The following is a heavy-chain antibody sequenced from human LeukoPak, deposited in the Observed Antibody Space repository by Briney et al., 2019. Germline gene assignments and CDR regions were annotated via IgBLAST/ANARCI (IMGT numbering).Heavy chain of an antibody. J-gene: IGHJ3*02. Sequence: GESLKISCKGSGYSFTSYWIGWVRQMPGKGLEWMGIIYPGDSDTRYSPSFQGQVTISADKSISTAYLQWSSLKASDTAMYYCARPPIEYCSSTSCYYGGDAFDIWGQGTMVTVSS. V-gene: IGHV5-51*01. CDR1: GYSFTSYW. CDR3: ARPPIEYCSSTSCYYGGDAFDI. CDR2: IYPGDSDT. D-gene: IGHD2-2*01.